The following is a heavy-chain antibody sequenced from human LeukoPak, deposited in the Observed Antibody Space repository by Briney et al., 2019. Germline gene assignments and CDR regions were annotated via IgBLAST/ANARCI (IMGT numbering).Heavy chain of an antibody. J-gene: IGHJ6*03. CDR1: EFTVSTNY. Sequence: GGSLRLSCAASEFTVSTNYMSWVRQAPGKGLEWVSVIYSGGTTFYADSVKGRFTISRDNSKNTLYLQMNSLRAEDTAVYYCARVRRTTVTTGYYYYYMDVWGKGTTVTVSS. CDR3: ARVRRTTVTTGYYYYYMDV. CDR2: IYSGGTT. V-gene: IGHV3-53*01. D-gene: IGHD4-11*01.